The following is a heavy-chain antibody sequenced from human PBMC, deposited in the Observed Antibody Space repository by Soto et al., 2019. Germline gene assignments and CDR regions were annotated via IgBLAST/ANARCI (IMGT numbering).Heavy chain of an antibody. D-gene: IGHD5-18*01. V-gene: IGHV1-69*12. J-gene: IGHJ6*02. CDR1: GGTFSSYA. CDR2: IIPIFGTA. CDR3: AREVGDTAMVYYGMDV. Sequence: QVQLVQSGAEVKKPGSSVKVSCKASGGTFSSYAISWVRQAPGQGLEWMGGIIPIFGTANYAQKFQGRVTITADESTSTDYMELSSLRSEDTAVYYCAREVGDTAMVYYGMDVWGQGTTVTVSS.